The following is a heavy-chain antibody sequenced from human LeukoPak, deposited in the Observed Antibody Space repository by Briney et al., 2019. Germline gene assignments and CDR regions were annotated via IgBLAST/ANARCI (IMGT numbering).Heavy chain of an antibody. CDR1: GFTFSNYA. CDR2: ISYDGSNK. V-gene: IGHV3-30*04. CDR3: ARATPSPDVDKPMVYDY. J-gene: IGHJ4*02. D-gene: IGHD5-18*01. Sequence: GGSLRLSCAASGFTFSNYAMHWVRQAPGKGLEWLAVISYDGSNKYYADSVKGRFTISRDNSKNTLYLQMNSLRTEDTAVYYCARATPSPDVDKPMVYDYWGQGTLVTVSS.